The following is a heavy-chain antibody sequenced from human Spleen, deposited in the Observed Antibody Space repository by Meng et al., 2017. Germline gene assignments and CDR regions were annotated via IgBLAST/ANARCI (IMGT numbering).Heavy chain of an antibody. Sequence: SVKVSCKASGGTFSSYAISWVRQAPGQGLEWMGGIIPIFGTANYAQKFQGRVTITRDTSASTAYMELSSLRSEDTAVYYCARELSITIFGVVGYYYYGMDVWGQGTTVTVSS. CDR1: GGTFSSYA. V-gene: IGHV1-69*05. D-gene: IGHD3-3*01. CDR2: IIPIFGTA. CDR3: ARELSITIFGVVGYYYYGMDV. J-gene: IGHJ6*02.